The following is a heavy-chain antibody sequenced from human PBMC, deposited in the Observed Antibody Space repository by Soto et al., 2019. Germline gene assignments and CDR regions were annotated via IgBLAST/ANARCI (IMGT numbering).Heavy chain of an antibody. CDR1: GCTFSTHA. J-gene: IGHJ4*02. Sequence: QVQLVQSGAGVKKTGSSVRVSCKASGCTFSTHAINWVRQAPGHGLEWMGGIIPLFATPNYAQKFQGRVTITADKSTNTADMELRSVGSEDRAVYFCARGWETVGTTTPFAYWGQGTLVTVS. CDR2: IIPLFATP. CDR3: ARGWETVGTTTPFAY. D-gene: IGHD1-26*01. V-gene: IGHV1-69*06.